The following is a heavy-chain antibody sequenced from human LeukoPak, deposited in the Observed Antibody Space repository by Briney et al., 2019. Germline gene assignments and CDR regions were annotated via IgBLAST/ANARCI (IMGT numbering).Heavy chain of an antibody. Sequence: SETLSLTYDVFGGSFTDYFWTWIRQSPGKGLEWIGEINDYTGNTNYNPSLSSRVSISLEKSKNQFSLELRSVTAADTAVYYCARGRIAKIVVVHSFHYGMDVWGQGTTVTVSS. D-gene: IGHD3-22*01. CDR3: ARGRIAKIVVVHSFHYGMDV. V-gene: IGHV4-34*01. J-gene: IGHJ6*02. CDR1: GGSFTDYF. CDR2: INDYTGNT.